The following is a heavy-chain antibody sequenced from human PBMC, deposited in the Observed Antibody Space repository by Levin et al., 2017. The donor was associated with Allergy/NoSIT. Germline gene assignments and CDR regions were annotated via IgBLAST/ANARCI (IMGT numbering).Heavy chain of an antibody. D-gene: IGHD3-10*01. V-gene: IGHV3-11*05. Sequence: GGSLRLSCAAPGFIVSDSYMSWIRQAPGKGLEWVSYISRGNSYTNYLDSVKGRFTISRDNAKNSLYLQMNSLRAEDTAIYYCARGRVPNDYWGQGTLVTVSS. CDR2: ISRGNSYT. J-gene: IGHJ4*02. CDR3: ARGRVPNDY. CDR1: GFIVSDSY.